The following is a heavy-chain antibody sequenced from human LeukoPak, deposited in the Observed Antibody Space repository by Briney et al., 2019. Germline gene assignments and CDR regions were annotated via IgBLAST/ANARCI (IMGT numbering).Heavy chain of an antibody. CDR3: ARGGDSSGWTRHYYYGMDV. D-gene: IGHD6-19*01. J-gene: IGHJ6*02. V-gene: IGHV1-46*01. CDR2: INPSGGST. Sequence: ASVKVSCKASRYTFTSYYMHWVRQAPGQGLEWMGIINPSGGSTSYAQKFQGRVTMTRDTSTSTVYMELSSLRSEDTAVYYCARGGDSSGWTRHYYYGMDVWGQGTTVTVSS. CDR1: RYTFTSYY.